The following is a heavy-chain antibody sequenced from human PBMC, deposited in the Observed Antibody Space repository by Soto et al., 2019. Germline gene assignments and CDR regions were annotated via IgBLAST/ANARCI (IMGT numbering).Heavy chain of an antibody. V-gene: IGHV3-30*18. J-gene: IGHJ4*02. CDR2: ISYDGSNK. CDR1: GFTFSSYG. CDR3: AKDDYTTQNF. Sequence: PGESLKISCAASGFTFSSYGMHWVRQAPGKGLEWVAVISYDGSNKYYADSVKGRFTISRDNSKNTLYLQMNSLRAEDTAVYYCAKDDYTTQNFWGQGTLVTVSS. D-gene: IGHD1-1*01.